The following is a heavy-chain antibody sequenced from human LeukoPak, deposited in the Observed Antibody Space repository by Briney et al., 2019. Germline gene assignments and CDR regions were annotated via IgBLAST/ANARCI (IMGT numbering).Heavy chain of an antibody. Sequence: SSETLSLTCTVSGGSISSGDYYWSWIRQPPGKGLEWIGYIYYSGSTYYNPSLKSRATTSVDTSKNQFSLKLSSVTAADTAVYYCARVDQWLNDYWGQGTLVTVSS. J-gene: IGHJ4*02. CDR1: GGSISSGDYY. V-gene: IGHV4-30-4*08. CDR2: IYYSGST. CDR3: ARVDQWLNDY. D-gene: IGHD3-22*01.